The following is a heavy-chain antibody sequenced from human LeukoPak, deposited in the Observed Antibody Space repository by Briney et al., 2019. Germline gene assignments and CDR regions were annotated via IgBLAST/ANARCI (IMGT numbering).Heavy chain of an antibody. J-gene: IGHJ4*02. CDR3: AKDLEVAYYYDSSGYSH. CDR1: XFTXSSYA. CDR2: ISGSGGST. D-gene: IGHD3-22*01. V-gene: IGHV3-23*01. Sequence: GSXXLXCXAXXFTXSSYAMSWVRQAPGKGLEWVXAISGSGGSTYYADSVKGRFTISRDNSKNTLYLQMNSLRAEDTAVYYCAKDLEVAYYYDSSGYSHWGQGTLVTVSS.